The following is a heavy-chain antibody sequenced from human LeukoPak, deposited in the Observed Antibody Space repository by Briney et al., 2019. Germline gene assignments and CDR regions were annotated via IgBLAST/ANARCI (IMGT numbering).Heavy chain of an antibody. CDR2: ISYDGSNK. CDR3: ARDSEIYYYGSGIGY. J-gene: IGHJ4*02. V-gene: IGHV3-30*04. D-gene: IGHD3-10*01. Sequence: PGGALRLSCAASGFTFSNYTMHWVRQAPGKGLEWVAVISYDGSNKYYADSVEGRFTISRDNSKNTLYLQMNSLRAEDTAVYYCARDSEIYYYGSGIGYWGQGTLVTVSS. CDR1: GFTFSNYT.